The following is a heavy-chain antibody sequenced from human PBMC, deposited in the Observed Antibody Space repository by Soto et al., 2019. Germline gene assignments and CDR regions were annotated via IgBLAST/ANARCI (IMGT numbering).Heavy chain of an antibody. J-gene: IGHJ4*02. D-gene: IGHD3-10*01. CDR1: GCTFRSDG. V-gene: IGHV3-30*18. CDR2: ISYDGSNK. Sequence: QVQLVESGGGVVQPGRSLRLSCAAYGCTFRSDGMHWVRQAPGKGLEWVAVISYDGSNKYYADSVKGRFTISRDNSKNTLYLQMNSLRAEDTAVYYCAKEGRKLWFGELPDYWGQGTLVTASS. CDR3: AKEGRKLWFGELPDY.